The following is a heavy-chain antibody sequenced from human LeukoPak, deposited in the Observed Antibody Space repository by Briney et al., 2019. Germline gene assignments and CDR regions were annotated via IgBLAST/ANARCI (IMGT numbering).Heavy chain of an antibody. D-gene: IGHD2-2*02. CDR1: GGSISSYY. Sequence: SETLSLTCTVSGGSISSYYWSWIRQPPGKGLEWIGYIYYSGSTNYNPSPKSRVTISVDTSKNQFSLKLSSVTAADTAVYYCARQRAYQLLYWNYYYYGMDVWGQGTTVTVSS. CDR2: IYYSGST. J-gene: IGHJ6*02. CDR3: ARQRAYQLLYWNYYYYGMDV. V-gene: IGHV4-59*01.